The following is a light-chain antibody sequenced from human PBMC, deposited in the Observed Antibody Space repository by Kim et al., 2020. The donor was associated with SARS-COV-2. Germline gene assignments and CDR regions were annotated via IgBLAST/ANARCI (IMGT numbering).Light chain of an antibody. CDR3: VLYMGSGIVV. J-gene: IGLJ3*02. CDR1: SGSVSTSNY. V-gene: IGLV8-61*01. CDR2: STN. Sequence: QTVVTQEPSFSVSPGGTVTLTCVLTSGSVSTSNYPTWYQQTPGQAPRTLIYSTNTRSSGVPDRFSGSILANKAALTITGAQADDESDYYCVLYMGSGIVVFGGGTQLTVL.